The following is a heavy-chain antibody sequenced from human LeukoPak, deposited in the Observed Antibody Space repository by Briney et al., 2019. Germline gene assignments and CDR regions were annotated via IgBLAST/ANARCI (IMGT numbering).Heavy chain of an antibody. J-gene: IGHJ5*02. V-gene: IGHV4-59*01. CDR3: AGDNWNHIGDWFDP. D-gene: IGHD1-14*01. CDR1: GGSISSYY. CDR2: IYYSGST. Sequence: SETLSLTCTVSGGSISSYYWSWIRQPPGKGLEWIGYIYYSGSTNYNPSLKSRVTISVDTSKNQFSLKLSSVTAADTAVYYCAGDNWNHIGDWFDPWGQGTLVTVSS.